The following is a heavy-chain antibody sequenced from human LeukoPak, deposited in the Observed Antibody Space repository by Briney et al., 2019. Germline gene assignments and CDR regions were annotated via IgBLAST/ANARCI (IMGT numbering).Heavy chain of an antibody. Sequence: PGGSLRLSCAASGFTFSSYEMNWVRQAPGKGLEWVSYISSSGSTIYYADSVKGRFTIARDNAKNSLYLQMNSLRAEDTAVYYCATEGYGSGSVYWGQGTLVTVSS. CDR2: ISSSGSTI. V-gene: IGHV3-48*03. J-gene: IGHJ4*02. CDR1: GFTFSSYE. CDR3: ATEGYGSGSVY. D-gene: IGHD3-10*01.